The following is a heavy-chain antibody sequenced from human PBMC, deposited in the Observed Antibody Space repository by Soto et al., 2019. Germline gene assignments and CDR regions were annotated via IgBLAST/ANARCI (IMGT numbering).Heavy chain of an antibody. CDR2: IYYTGST. Sequence: SETLSLTCAVSGGSISNYYWSWIRQPPGKGLEWVGYIYYTGSTNYNPSLKSRVTISVDTSKNQFSLKLNSVTAADTAVYYCAREKWELLPFLDYWGQGTLVTVSS. D-gene: IGHD1-26*01. CDR3: AREKWELLPFLDY. CDR1: GGSISNYY. J-gene: IGHJ4*02. V-gene: IGHV4-59*01.